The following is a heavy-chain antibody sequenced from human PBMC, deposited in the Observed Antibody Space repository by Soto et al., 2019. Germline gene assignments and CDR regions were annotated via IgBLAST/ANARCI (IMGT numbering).Heavy chain of an antibody. CDR1: GFTFDAFY. J-gene: IGHJ4*02. CDR2: IKQDGSET. D-gene: IGHD6-25*01. V-gene: IGHV3-7*04. CDR3: VRDRRQGRL. Sequence: VQLVQSGGGLVQPGESLRLSCVVSGFTFDAFYMSWVRQAPGKGLEWVSNIKQDGSETDYVDSVKGRFTISRDNAKTSLYLQMNNLRVEDTAVYSCVRDRRQGRLWGQGTLVTVSS.